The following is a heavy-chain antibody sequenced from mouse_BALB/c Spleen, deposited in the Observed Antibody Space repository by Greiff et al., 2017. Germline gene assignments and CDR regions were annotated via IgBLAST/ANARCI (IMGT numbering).Heavy chain of an antibody. D-gene: IGHD1-2*01. V-gene: IGHV5-6*01. Sequence: EVKLQESGGDLVKPGGSLKLSCAASGFTFSSYGMSWVRQTPDKRLEWVATISSGGSYTYYPDSVKGRFTISRDNAKNTLYLQMSSLKSEDTAMYYCARQEVITTAPFDYWGQGTTLTVSS. J-gene: IGHJ2*01. CDR3: ARQEVITTAPFDY. CDR1: GFTFSSYG. CDR2: ISSGGSYT.